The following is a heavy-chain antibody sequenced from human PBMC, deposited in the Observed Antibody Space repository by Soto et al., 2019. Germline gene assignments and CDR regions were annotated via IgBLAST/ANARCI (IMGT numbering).Heavy chain of an antibody. CDR3: AKDLYGDYGGLDY. J-gene: IGHJ4*02. V-gene: IGHV3-23*01. CDR2: ITGSGSST. Sequence: EVQLLDSGGGLVQPGGSLRLSCAASGFTFSTYAMSWVRQAPGKGLEWVSTITGSGSSTYYADSVKGRFTISRDNSKNTLSLQMNSLRAEDTAVYYFAKDLYGDYGGLDYWGQGPLVTVSS. D-gene: IGHD4-17*01. CDR1: GFTFSTYA.